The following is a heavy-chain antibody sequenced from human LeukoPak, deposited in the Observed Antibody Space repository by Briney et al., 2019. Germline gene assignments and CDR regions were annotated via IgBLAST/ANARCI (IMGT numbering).Heavy chain of an antibody. J-gene: IGHJ5*02. D-gene: IGHD1-26*01. CDR1: GGSISSSSYY. V-gene: IGHV4-39*01. Sequence: SSETLSLTCTVSGGSISSSSYYWGWIRQPPGKGLEWIGSIYYSGSTYYNPSLKSRVTISVDTSKNQFSLKLSSVTAADTAVYYCARKWELRMAWFDPWGQGTLVTVSS. CDR2: IYYSGST. CDR3: ARKWELRMAWFDP.